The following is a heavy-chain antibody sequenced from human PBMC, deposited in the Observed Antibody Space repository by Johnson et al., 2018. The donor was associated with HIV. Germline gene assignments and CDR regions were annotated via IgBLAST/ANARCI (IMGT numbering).Heavy chain of an antibody. CDR2: ISYDGSNK. CDR3: AKGRYSSSWYLAGAFDV. J-gene: IGHJ3*01. V-gene: IGHV3-30*04. D-gene: IGHD6-13*01. Sequence: QVQLVESGGGVVRPGRSLRLSCAASGFSFSSYAMHWVRQTPGKGLEWVAVISYDGSNKYYPGSVKGRFTISRDNSKNTLYLQMNSLRAEDTAVYYCAKGRYSSSWYLAGAFDVWGQGTMVSVSS. CDR1: GFSFSSYA.